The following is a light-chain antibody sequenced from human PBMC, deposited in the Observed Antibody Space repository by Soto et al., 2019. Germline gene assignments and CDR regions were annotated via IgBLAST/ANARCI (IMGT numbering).Light chain of an antibody. CDR3: QQYNNWPQT. CDR1: QSVSSN. CDR2: GAS. J-gene: IGKJ1*01. V-gene: IGKV3-15*01. Sequence: EIVMTQSPATLSVSPGERATLSCRARQSVSSNLAWYQQKPGQAPRLLIYGASTRATGIPARFSGSGSGTEFTLNISSLQSEDVAVYYCQQYNNWPQTFGQGTKVEIK.